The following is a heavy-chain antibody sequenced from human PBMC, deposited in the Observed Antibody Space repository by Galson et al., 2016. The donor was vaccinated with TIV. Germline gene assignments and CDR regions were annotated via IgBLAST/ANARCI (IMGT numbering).Heavy chain of an antibody. CDR1: GYSFTNYG. CDR2: ISTYNGYT. J-gene: IGHJ4*02. D-gene: IGHD3-22*01. Sequence: SVKVSCKASGYSFTNYGIAWVRQAPGQGLEWMGWISTYNGYTDYAQKLQGRVTMTTDTSTSTAYMELRSLRSDDTAMYSCARDPTYYDTNGWGHWGQGTLVIVSS. V-gene: IGHV1-18*01. CDR3: ARDPTYYDTNGWGH.